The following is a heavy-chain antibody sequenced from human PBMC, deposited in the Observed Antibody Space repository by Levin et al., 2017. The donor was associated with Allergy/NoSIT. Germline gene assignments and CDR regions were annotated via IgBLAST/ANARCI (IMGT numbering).Heavy chain of an antibody. CDR3: AKQGDDFWSGYTDY. J-gene: IGHJ4*02. CDR2: ISYDGSNK. Sequence: GESLKISCAASGFTFSSYGMHWVRQAPGKGLEWVAVISYDGSNKYYADSVKGRFTISRDNSKNTLYLQMNSLRAEDTAVYYCAKQGDDFWSGYTDYWGQGTLVTVSS. CDR1: GFTFSSYG. D-gene: IGHD3-3*01. V-gene: IGHV3-30*18.